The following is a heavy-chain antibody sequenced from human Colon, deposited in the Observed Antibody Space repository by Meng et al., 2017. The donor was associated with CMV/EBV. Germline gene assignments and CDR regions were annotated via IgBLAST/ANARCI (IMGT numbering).Heavy chain of an antibody. D-gene: IGHD6-19*01. CDR2: IYDTGSP. CDR3: ARVRVQSSGWRPFDC. J-gene: IGHJ4*02. V-gene: IGHV4-39*07. CDR1: GDSLSSSSHH. Sequence: SETLSLTCAVSGDSLSSSSHHWGWLRQPPGQGLEWIGNIYDTGSPFYHPSLNSRVTISKDTSKNQFSLRLDSVTAADTAVYYCARVRVQSSGWRPFDCWGRGTLVTVSS.